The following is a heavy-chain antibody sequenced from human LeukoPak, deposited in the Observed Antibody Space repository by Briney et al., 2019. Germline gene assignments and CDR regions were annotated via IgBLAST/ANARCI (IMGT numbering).Heavy chain of an antibody. D-gene: IGHD4/OR15-4a*01. CDR1: GYTFTGYY. V-gene: IGHV1-2*02. Sequence: ASVKVSCKASGYTFTGYYIHWVRQAPGQGLQWMGWINPNSGGTNYAQEFRGRVTMTRDTSISTAYMELSRLRSDDTAVYYCARGEIDYGGYWGRGTLVTVSS. J-gene: IGHJ4*02. CDR2: INPNSGGT. CDR3: ARGEIDYGGY.